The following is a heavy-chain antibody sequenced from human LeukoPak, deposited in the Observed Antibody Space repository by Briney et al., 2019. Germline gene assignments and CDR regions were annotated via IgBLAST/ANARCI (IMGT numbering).Heavy chain of an antibody. CDR3: AKEVRSYPPFVDY. J-gene: IGHJ4*02. D-gene: IGHD1-26*01. V-gene: IGHV3-30*04. CDR1: GFTFSTYT. Sequence: GRSLRLSCAASGFTFSTYTMHWVRQAPGKGLEWVAVISYDGSLKYYADSVKGRFTISRDNSKNTLYLQMNSLRAEDTAVYYCAKEVRSYPPFVDYWGQGTLVTVSS. CDR2: ISYDGSLK.